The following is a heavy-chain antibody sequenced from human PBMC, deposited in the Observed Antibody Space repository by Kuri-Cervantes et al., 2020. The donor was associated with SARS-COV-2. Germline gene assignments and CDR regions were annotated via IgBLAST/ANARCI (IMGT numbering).Heavy chain of an antibody. CDR3: ARTYYDFWSGYYEGGNWFDP. D-gene: IGHD3-3*01. CDR1: GFTFSSYE. Sequence: GESLKISCAASGFTFSSYEMNWVRQAPGKGLEWVSYISSSGDTIFYADSVKVRFTISRDNTKSSLYLQMNSLRAEDTAVYYCARTYYDFWSGYYEGGNWFDPWGQGTLVTVSS. V-gene: IGHV3-48*03. J-gene: IGHJ5*02. CDR2: ISSSGDTI.